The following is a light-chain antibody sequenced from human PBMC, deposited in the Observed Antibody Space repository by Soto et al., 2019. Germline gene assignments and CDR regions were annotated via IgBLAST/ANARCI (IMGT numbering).Light chain of an antibody. Sequence: EIVLTQSLATLSLSPGERATLSCRASQSVGSYLAWYQQKPGQAPRLLIHSASSRATGIPDRFSASGTGTDFTLTISRLEPEDFAVYYCQQYSASPRTFGQGTKV. J-gene: IGKJ1*01. CDR1: QSVGSY. CDR3: QQYSASPRT. V-gene: IGKV3-20*01. CDR2: SAS.